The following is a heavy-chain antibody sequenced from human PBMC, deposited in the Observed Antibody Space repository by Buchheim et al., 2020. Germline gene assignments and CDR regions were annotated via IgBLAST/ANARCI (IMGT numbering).Heavy chain of an antibody. CDR3: AKNGVAFWSGYYTKGGWFDP. CDR2: ISGSGGST. CDR1: GFTFSSYA. Sequence: EVQLLESGGGLVQPGGSLRLSCAASGFTFSSYAMSWVRQAPGKGLEWVSAISGSGGSTYYADSVKGRFTISRDNSKNTLYLQMNSLRAEDTAVYYCAKNGVAFWSGYYTKGGWFDPWGQGTL. V-gene: IGHV3-23*01. J-gene: IGHJ5*02. D-gene: IGHD3-3*01.